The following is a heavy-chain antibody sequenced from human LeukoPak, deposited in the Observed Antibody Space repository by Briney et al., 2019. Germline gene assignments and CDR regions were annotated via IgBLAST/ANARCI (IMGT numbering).Heavy chain of an antibody. V-gene: IGHV1-46*03. D-gene: IGHD2-2*02. CDR1: GYTFTSYY. CDR2: INPSGGST. J-gene: IGHJ5*02. Sequence: WASVKVSCKASGYTFTSYYMHWVRQAPGQGLEWMGIINPSGGSTSYAQKFQGRVTMTRDASTSTVYMELSSLRSEDTAVYYCALGYCSSTSCYNVNWFGPWGQGTLVTVSS. CDR3: ALGYCSSTSCYNVNWFGP.